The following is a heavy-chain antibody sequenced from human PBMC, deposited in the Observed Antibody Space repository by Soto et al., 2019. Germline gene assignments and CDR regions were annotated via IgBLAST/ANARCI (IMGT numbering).Heavy chain of an antibody. V-gene: IGHV1-58*01. Sequence: GASVKVSCTASGXTFTSSAGQWVRQARGQRLEWIGWIVVGSGNTNYAQKFQERVTITRDMSTSTAYMELSSLRSEDTAVYYCAADTWFGELLHPAFSYWGQGTLVTVSS. CDR2: IVVGSGNT. CDR1: GXTFTSSA. J-gene: IGHJ4*02. CDR3: AADTWFGELLHPAFSY. D-gene: IGHD3-10*01.